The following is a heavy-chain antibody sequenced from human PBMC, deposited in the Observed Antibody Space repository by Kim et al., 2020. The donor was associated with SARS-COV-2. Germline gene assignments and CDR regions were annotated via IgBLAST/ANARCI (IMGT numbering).Heavy chain of an antibody. CDR3: ARDPAAMVRGVISPYYYYYGMDV. Sequence: GGSLRLSCAASGFTFSSYGMHWVRQAPGKGLEWVAVISYDGSNKYYADSVKGRFTISRDNSKNTLYLQMNSLRAEHTAVYYCARDPAAMVRGVISPYYYYYGMDVWGQGTTVTVSS. D-gene: IGHD3-10*01. CDR2: ISYDGSNK. V-gene: IGHV3-33*05. CDR1: GFTFSSYG. J-gene: IGHJ6*02.